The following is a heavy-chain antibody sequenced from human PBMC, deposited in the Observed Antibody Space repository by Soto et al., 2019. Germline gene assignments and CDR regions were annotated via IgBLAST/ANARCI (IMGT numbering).Heavy chain of an antibody. J-gene: IGHJ6*02. CDR3: ARPVSVAVYYGMDV. CDR2: IWYDGSNK. CDR1: VFTFSSYG. Sequence: GGSLRLSCSASVFTFSSYGMHWFRQAPGKGLEWVAVIWYDGSNKYYADSVKGRFTISRDNSKNTLYLQMNSLRAEDTAVYYCARPVSVAVYYGMDVWGQGTTVTVSS. D-gene: IGHD6-19*01. V-gene: IGHV3-33*01.